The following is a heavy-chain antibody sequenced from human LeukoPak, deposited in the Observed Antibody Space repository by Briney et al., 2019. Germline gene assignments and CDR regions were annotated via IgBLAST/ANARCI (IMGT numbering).Heavy chain of an antibody. D-gene: IGHD3-3*01. CDR2: IGSSGSTI. CDR3: ARDPTGYDFWSGGNWFDP. J-gene: IGHJ5*02. V-gene: IGHV3-48*03. Sequence: GGSLRLSCAASGFTFSSYEMNWVRQAPGKGLEWVSYIGSSGSTIYYADSVKGRFTISRDSAKNSLYLQMNSLRAEDTAVYYCARDPTGYDFWSGGNWFDPWGQGTLVTVSS. CDR1: GFTFSSYE.